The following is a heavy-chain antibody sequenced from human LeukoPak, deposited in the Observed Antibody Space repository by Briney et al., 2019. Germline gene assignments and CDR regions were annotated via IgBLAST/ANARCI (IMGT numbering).Heavy chain of an antibody. J-gene: IGHJ4*02. Sequence: ASVKVSCKASGYTFTGYYMHWVRQAPGQGLEWMGWINPNSGGTNYAQKFQGRVTMTRDTSISTAYMELSRLRSDDTAVYYCARAKGYSSSWYPCDYWGQGTQVTVSS. CDR3: ARAKGYSSSWYPCDY. CDR1: GYTFTGYY. CDR2: INPNSGGT. V-gene: IGHV1-2*02. D-gene: IGHD6-13*01.